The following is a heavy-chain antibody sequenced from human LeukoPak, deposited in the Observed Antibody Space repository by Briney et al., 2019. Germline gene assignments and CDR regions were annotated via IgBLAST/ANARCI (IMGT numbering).Heavy chain of an antibody. D-gene: IGHD3-10*01. CDR2: MSSDGSSR. CDR3: ARVSAGVPI. J-gene: IGHJ3*02. Sequence: GRSLRLSCAASGFTFSSYAMHWVRQAPGKGLEWVAVMSSDGSSRYYADSVKGRFTISRDNSKNTMYLQMKSLRAEDTAVYYCARVSAGVPIWGQGTMVTVSS. V-gene: IGHV3-30*14. CDR1: GFTFSSYA.